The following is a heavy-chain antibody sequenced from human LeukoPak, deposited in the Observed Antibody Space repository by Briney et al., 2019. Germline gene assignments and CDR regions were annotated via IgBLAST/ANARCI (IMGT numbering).Heavy chain of an antibody. V-gene: IGHV1-69*10. CDR1: GGTFSIYA. CDR3: AREGLRSFKWFDP. D-gene: IGHD4-17*01. J-gene: IGHJ5*02. Sequence: SVTVSFTASGGTFSIYAISWVRQAPGQGKEWMGGIIPIFGIANYAQKFQGRVTIPADKSTSTAYMELSSLRSEDTAVYYCAREGLRSFKWFDPWGQGTLVTVSS. CDR2: IIPIFGIA.